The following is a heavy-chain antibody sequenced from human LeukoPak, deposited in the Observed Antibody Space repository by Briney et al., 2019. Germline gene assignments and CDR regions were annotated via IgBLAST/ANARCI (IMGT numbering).Heavy chain of an antibody. CDR1: GFTLSSYS. V-gene: IGHV3-48*01. Sequence: GGSLRLSCAASGFTLSSYSMNWVRQAPGKGLEWVSSISSGSSTIYYADSVKGRFTVSRDNAKNSLYLQMNSLRAEDTAVYYCARGIDCSSTSCWGKAFDIWGQGTMVTVSS. J-gene: IGHJ3*02. CDR3: ARGIDCSSTSCWGKAFDI. CDR2: ISSGSSTI. D-gene: IGHD2-2*01.